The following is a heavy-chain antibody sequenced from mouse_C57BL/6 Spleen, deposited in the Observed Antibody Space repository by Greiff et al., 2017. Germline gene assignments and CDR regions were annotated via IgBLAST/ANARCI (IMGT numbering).Heavy chain of an antibody. D-gene: IGHD2-5*01. CDR2: IYPGDGDT. J-gene: IGHJ3*01. Sequence: VQLQQSGAELVKPGASVKISCKASGYAFSSYWMNWVKQRPGKGLEWIGQIYPGDGDTNYNGKFKGKATLTADKYSSTAYMQLSSLTSEDSAVYCGARDCYSNSFAYWGQGTLVTVSA. V-gene: IGHV1-80*01. CDR1: GYAFSSYW. CDR3: ARDCYSNSFAY.